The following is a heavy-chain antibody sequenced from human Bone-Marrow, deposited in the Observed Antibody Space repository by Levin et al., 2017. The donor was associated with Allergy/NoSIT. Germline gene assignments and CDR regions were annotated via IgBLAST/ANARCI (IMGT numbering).Heavy chain of an antibody. D-gene: IGHD6-19*01. Sequence: GESLKISCQVSGYTFTSYWIGWVRQMPGNDLEWMGFIYPGDSDTKYNPSFEGHVTISVDKSTRTAYLQWSSVKASDTATYYCARHRAVAETFEPFDVWGQGTTVTVSS. J-gene: IGHJ3*01. CDR3: ARHRAVAETFEPFDV. CDR1: GYTFTSYW. V-gene: IGHV5-51*01. CDR2: IYPGDSDT.